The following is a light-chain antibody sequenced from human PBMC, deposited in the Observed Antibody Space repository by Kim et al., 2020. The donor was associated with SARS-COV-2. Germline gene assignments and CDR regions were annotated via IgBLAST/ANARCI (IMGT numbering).Light chain of an antibody. Sequence: GTYVSNSCPGTGSAVGGYTYVPWYQQNPGKAPKLMIYEVIKRPSGVPDRFSGSKSGNTASLTVSGLQAEDEADYYCSSYAGSNNLVFGGGTQLTVL. V-gene: IGLV2-8*01. CDR2: EVI. CDR3: SSYAGSNNLV. CDR1: GSAVGGYTY. J-gene: IGLJ2*01.